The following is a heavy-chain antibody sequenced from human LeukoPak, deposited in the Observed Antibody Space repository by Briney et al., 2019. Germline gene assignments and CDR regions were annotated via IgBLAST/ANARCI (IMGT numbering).Heavy chain of an antibody. V-gene: IGHV3-48*01. Sequence: PGGSLRLSCAASGFTFSSYSMNWVRQAPGKGLEWVSYISSSSSTIYYADSVKGRFTISRDNSKNTLYLQMNSLRAEDTAVYYCAKPVRTDYTDYWGQGTLVTVSS. CDR2: ISSSSSTI. J-gene: IGHJ4*02. CDR3: AKPVRTDYTDY. D-gene: IGHD1-14*01. CDR1: GFTFSSYS.